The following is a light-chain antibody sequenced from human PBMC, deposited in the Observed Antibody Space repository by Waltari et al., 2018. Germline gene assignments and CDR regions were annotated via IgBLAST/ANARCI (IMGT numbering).Light chain of an antibody. CDR2: GNS. CDR1: SSNIGAGYD. J-gene: IGLJ2*01. Sequence: QSVLTQPPSVSGAPGQRVTISCTGSSSNIGAGYDVHWYQQLPGTAPKLLSYGNSNRPSGVPDRFSGSKSDTSASLAITGLQAEDEADYYCQSYDSSLSGSDVVFGGGTKLTVL. CDR3: QSYDSSLSGSDVV. V-gene: IGLV1-40*01.